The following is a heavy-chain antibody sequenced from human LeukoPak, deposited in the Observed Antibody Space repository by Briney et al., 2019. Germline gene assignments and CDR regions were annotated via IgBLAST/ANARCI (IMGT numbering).Heavy chain of an antibody. CDR3: AKAYGYSSSWTSNYCFYGLDV. CDR1: EITLSSYG. Sequence: GGSLRLSCEASEITLSSYGVSWVRQAPGKGLEWVSGITDSDSGTYYADSVKGRLTISRDNSKNTLYLQMNSLRAEDTAVYYCAKAYGYSSSWTSNYCFYGLDVWGQGTTVTVSS. V-gene: IGHV3-23*01. D-gene: IGHD6-13*01. J-gene: IGHJ6*02. CDR2: ITDSDSGT.